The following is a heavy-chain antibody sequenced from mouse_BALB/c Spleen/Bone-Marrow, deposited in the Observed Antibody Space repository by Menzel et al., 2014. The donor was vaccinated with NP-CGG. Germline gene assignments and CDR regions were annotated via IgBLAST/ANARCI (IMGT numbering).Heavy chain of an antibody. CDR1: GYTFTSYT. CDR3: SRSTFAHVMDS. CDR2: ITPNSDHT. D-gene: IGHD4-1*02. Sequence: VQLQQSGAELARPGASVKMSCKASGYTFTSYTMHWVRQRPGQGLEWIGYITPNSDHTNYNQKFKDRATLTADKSSSTAYMQLSSLTSEDSAIYYCSRSTFAHVMDSWGQGTSVTVSS. J-gene: IGHJ4*01. V-gene: IGHV1-4*01.